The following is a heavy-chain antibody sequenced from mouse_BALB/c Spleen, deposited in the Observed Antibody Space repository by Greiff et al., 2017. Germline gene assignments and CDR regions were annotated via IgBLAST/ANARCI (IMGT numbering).Heavy chain of an antibody. Sequence: DVQLVESGGGLVQPGGSLKLSCAASGFTFSSYGMSWVRQTPDKRLELVATINSNGGSTYYPDSVKGRFTISRDNAKNTLYLQMSSLKSEDTAMYYCARGLLQGAMDYWGQGTSVTVSS. V-gene: IGHV5-6-3*01. D-gene: IGHD2-1*01. J-gene: IGHJ4*01. CDR3: ARGLLQGAMDY. CDR2: INSNGGST. CDR1: GFTFSSYG.